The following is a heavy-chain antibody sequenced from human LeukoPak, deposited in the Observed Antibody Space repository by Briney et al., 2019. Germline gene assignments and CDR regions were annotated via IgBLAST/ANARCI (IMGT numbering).Heavy chain of an antibody. CDR1: GSTFSDYG. Sequence: PGGSLRPSCAASGSTFSDYGMHWVRQAPGKGLEWVANIKQDGSEKYYVDSVKGRFTISRDNAKNSLYLQMNSLRAEDTAVYYCARDDVVDAFDIWGQGTMVTVSS. V-gene: IGHV3-7*01. CDR2: IKQDGSEK. CDR3: ARDDVVDAFDI. J-gene: IGHJ3*02.